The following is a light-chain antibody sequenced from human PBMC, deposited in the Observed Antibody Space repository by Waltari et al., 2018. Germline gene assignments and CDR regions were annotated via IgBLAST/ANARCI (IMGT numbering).Light chain of an antibody. CDR1: SSDVGGYNY. CDR3: TSYAGGTNLL. V-gene: IGLV2-8*01. CDR2: EVV. Sequence: QSALTQPPSASGSPGQSVTISCTGTSSDVGGYNYVSWYQHHPGKAPKLLLYEVVRRPAGVPGRFSGAKSGNTDSLTVSGLQADDEADYYCTSYAGGTNLLFGGGTKVTVL. J-gene: IGLJ2*01.